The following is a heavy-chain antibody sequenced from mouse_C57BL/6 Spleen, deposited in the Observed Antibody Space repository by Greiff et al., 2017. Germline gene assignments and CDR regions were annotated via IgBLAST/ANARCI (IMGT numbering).Heavy chain of an antibody. CDR1: GYTFTSYW. D-gene: IGHD1-1*01. CDR3: ASPSSGYAMDY. J-gene: IGHJ4*01. CDR2: IYPGSGST. Sequence: QVQLQQSGAELVKPGASVKMSCKASGYTFTSYWITWVKQRPGQGLEWIGDIYPGSGSTNYNEKFKSKATLTVDTSSSTAYMQLSSLTSEDSAVYYCASPSSGYAMDYWGQGTSVTVSS. V-gene: IGHV1-55*01.